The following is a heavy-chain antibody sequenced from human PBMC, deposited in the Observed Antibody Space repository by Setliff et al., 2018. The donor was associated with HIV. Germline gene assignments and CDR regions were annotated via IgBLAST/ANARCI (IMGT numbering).Heavy chain of an antibody. J-gene: IGHJ3*02. V-gene: IGHV1-46*01. CDR3: ARDTWLRLIWYGFDI. Sequence: ASVKVSCKTSGYSFTTYYMHWVRQAPGQGLEWVGIFNPSGDRTISAQKFQDRVTMTSDTSTSTVYMELSSLRFEDTAVYYCARDTWLRLIWYGFDIWGQGTLVTVSS. D-gene: IGHD5-12*01. CDR2: FNPSGDRT. CDR1: GYSFTTYY.